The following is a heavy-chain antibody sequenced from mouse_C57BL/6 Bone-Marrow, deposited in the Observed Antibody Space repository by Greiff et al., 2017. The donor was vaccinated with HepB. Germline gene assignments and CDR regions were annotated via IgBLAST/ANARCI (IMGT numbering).Heavy chain of an antibody. CDR3: ARPSYYYGSSYDWYFWV. Sequence: QVQLQQPGAELVMPGASVKLSCKASGYTFTSYWMHWVKQRPGQGLEWIGELDPSDSYTNYNQKFKGKSTLTVDKSSSTAYMQLSSLTSEDSAVYYCARPSYYYGSSYDWYFWVRGTGITVTVSS. J-gene: IGHJ1*03. CDR2: LDPSDSYT. V-gene: IGHV1-69*01. D-gene: IGHD1-1*01. CDR1: GYTFTSYW.